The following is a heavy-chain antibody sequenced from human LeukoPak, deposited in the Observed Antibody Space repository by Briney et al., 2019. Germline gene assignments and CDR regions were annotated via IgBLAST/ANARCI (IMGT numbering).Heavy chain of an antibody. Sequence: SETLSLTCTVSGGSISSSSYYWGWIRQHPGKGLEWIGYIYYSGSTYYNPSLKSRVTISVDTSKNQFSLKLSSVTAADTAVYYCAREGGQYCSSTSCWYYFDYWGQGTLVTVSS. CDR2: IYYSGST. D-gene: IGHD2-2*01. J-gene: IGHJ4*02. V-gene: IGHV4-31*03. CDR3: AREGGQYCSSTSCWYYFDY. CDR1: GGSISSSSYY.